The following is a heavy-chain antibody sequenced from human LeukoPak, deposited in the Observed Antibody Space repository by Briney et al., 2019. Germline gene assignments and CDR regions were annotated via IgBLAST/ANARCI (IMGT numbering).Heavy chain of an antibody. D-gene: IGHD3-10*01. V-gene: IGHV4-59*01. CDR2: IYYSGST. CDR1: GGSISSYY. CDR3: ARAWIYGSGTYSFDY. J-gene: IGHJ4*02. Sequence: SETLSLTCTVSGGSISSYYWSWIRQPPGKGLEWIGYIYYSGSTNYNPSLKSRVTISVDTSKNQFSLKLSSVTAADTAAYYCARAWIYGSGTYSFDYWGQGTLVTVSS.